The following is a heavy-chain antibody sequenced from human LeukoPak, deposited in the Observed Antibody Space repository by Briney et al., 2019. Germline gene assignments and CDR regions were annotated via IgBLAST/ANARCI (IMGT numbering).Heavy chain of an antibody. J-gene: IGHJ4*02. CDR1: GFTFSSYA. Sequence: GGSLRLSCPASGFTFSSYAMSWVRPAPGKGLEWVSGITGSGSGTYYADSVKGQFTISRDNAKNTLYLQMNSLRVEDTAVYYCAKSGERRRPYYFDYWGQGTLVTVSS. D-gene: IGHD3-10*01. CDR3: AKSGERRRPYYFDY. CDR2: ITGSGSGT. V-gene: IGHV3-23*01.